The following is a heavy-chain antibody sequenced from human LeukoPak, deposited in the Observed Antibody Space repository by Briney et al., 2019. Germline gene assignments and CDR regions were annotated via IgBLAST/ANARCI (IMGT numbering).Heavy chain of an antibody. CDR2: ISGSGGGT. D-gene: IGHD3-22*01. CDR1: GFTFSSYA. Sequence: GGSLRLSCAASGFTFSSYAMSWVRQAPGKGLEWLSAISGSGGGTYYSDSVKGRFTISRDNSKNTLYLQMNSLRAEDTAVYYCEKAPRYYYDSSGYPYYFDYWGQGTLVTVSS. V-gene: IGHV3-23*01. J-gene: IGHJ4*02. CDR3: EKAPRYYYDSSGYPYYFDY.